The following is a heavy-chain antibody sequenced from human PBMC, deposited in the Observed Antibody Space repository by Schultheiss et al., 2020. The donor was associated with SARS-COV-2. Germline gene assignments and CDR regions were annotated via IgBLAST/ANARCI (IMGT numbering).Heavy chain of an antibody. J-gene: IGHJ6*02. CDR2: INPNSGGT. CDR3: ARVAPDPSLDYYYGMDV. V-gene: IGHV1-2*06. CDR1: GYTFTGYY. Sequence: ASVKVSCKASGYTFTGYYMHWVRQAPGQGLEWMGRINPNSGGTNYAQKFQGRVTMTRDTSISTAYMELSRLRSDDTAVYYCARVAPDPSLDYYYGMDVWGQGTTVTVSS.